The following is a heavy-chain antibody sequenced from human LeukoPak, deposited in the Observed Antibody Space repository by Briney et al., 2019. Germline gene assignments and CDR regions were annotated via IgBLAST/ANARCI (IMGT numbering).Heavy chain of an antibody. J-gene: IGHJ4*02. CDR2: INPSGGST. Sequence: ASVKVSCKTCCDTFTSYYMHWVRQAPGQGLEWMGIINPSGGSTSYAQKSQGRVTMTRDTSTSTVYMELSSLRSEDTAVYYCARVAVWFGESKHYYFDYWGQGTLVTVSS. CDR3: ARVAVWFGESKHYYFDY. CDR1: CDTFTSYY. V-gene: IGHV1-46*01. D-gene: IGHD3-10*01.